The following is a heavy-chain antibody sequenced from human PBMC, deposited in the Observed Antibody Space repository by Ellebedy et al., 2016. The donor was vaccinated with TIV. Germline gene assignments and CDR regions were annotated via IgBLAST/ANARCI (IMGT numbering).Heavy chain of an antibody. CDR3: ARDRLAKQQLVLGWFDP. D-gene: IGHD6-13*01. Sequence: GESLKISCAASGFTFSSYAMSWVRQAPGKGLEWVAVIWYDGSNKYYADSVKGRFTISRDNSKNTLYLQMNSLRAEDTAVYYCARDRLAKQQLVLGWFDPWGQGTLVTVSS. V-gene: IGHV3-33*08. J-gene: IGHJ5*02. CDR2: IWYDGSNK. CDR1: GFTFSSYA.